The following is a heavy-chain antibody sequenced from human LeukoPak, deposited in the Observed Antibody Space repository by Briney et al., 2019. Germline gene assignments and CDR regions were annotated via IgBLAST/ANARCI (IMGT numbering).Heavy chain of an antibody. CDR3: ARAEVGY. CDR1: GGSFSGYY. V-gene: IGHV3-21*01. Sequence: ETLSLTCAVYGGSFSGYYWSWIRQPPGKGLEWVPSVSSSSSYIYYADSVKGRFTISRDNAKNSLYLQMNSLRAEDTAVYYCARAEVGYWGQGTLVTVSS. J-gene: IGHJ4*02. CDR2: VSSSSSYI. D-gene: IGHD2-2*01.